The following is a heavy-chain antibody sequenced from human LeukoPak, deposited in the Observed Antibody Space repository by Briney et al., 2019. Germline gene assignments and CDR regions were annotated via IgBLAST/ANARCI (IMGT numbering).Heavy chain of an antibody. J-gene: IGHJ4*02. CDR2: INHSGST. V-gene: IGHV4-34*01. CDR1: GGSFSGYY. D-gene: IGHD3-22*01. Sequence: SETLSLTCAVYGGSFSGYYWSWIRQPPGKGLEWIGEINHSGSTNYNSSLKSRVTISVDTSKNQFSLKLSSVTAADTAVYYCARGRNGEGLVVVTIQYYFDYWGQGTLVTVSS. CDR3: ARGRNGEGLVVVTIQYYFDY.